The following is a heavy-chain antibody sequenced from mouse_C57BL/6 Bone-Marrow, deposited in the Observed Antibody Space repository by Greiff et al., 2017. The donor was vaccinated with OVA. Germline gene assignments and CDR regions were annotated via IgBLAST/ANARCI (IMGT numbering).Heavy chain of an antibody. V-gene: IGHV3-6*01. D-gene: IGHD1-1*01. J-gene: IGHJ2*01. CDR1: GYSITSGYY. CDR3: AREAYYYGSSYYFDY. Sequence: DVQLQESGPGLVKPSQSLSLTCSVTGYSITSGYYWYWIRQPPGNILEWMGYISYDGSNNYNPSLKNRISITRDTSKNQFFLKLNSVTTEDTATYYGAREAYYYGSSYYFDYWGQGTTLTVSA. CDR2: ISYDGSN.